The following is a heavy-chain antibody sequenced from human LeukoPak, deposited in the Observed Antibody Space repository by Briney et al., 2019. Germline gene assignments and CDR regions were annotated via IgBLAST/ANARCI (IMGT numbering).Heavy chain of an antibody. CDR3: ARLDYDSSGYYYGFDP. CDR1: GFTFSSYE. V-gene: IGHV3-48*03. Sequence: GGSLRLSCAASGFTFSSYEMNWVRQAPGKGLEWVSYISSSGSTIYYADSVKGRFTISGDNAKNSLYLQMNSLRAEDTAVYYCARLDYDSSGYYYGFDPWGQGTLVTVSS. D-gene: IGHD3-22*01. J-gene: IGHJ5*02. CDR2: ISSSGSTI.